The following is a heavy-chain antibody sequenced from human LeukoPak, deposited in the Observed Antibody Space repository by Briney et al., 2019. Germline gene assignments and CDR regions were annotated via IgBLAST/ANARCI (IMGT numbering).Heavy chain of an antibody. D-gene: IGHD6-19*01. V-gene: IGHV1-2*02. CDR1: GYTFTGYY. Sequence: GASVTVSCKASGYTFTGYYMQWVRQAPGQGFEWMGWINPNSGGTHYAQKVQGRVTMTSDTSISTAYMELSRLRSGDTVVYYCARTTIAVAAFDPWGQGTLVTVSS. CDR3: ARTTIAVAAFDP. J-gene: IGHJ5*02. CDR2: INPNSGGT.